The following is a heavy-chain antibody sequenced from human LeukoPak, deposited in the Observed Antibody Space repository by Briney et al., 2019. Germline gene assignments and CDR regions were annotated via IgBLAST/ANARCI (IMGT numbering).Heavy chain of an antibody. CDR3: ARHSPQQLNAFDI. CDR1: GGSITSYY. Sequence: SETLSLTCTVSGGSITSYYWSWIRQPAGKGLEWIGRIYTSESPTYNPSLKSRVTMSLDPSRKQLSLKLTSVTAADTAMYYCARHSPQQLNAFDIWGQGTLVLVSS. V-gene: IGHV4-4*07. J-gene: IGHJ3*02. CDR2: IYTSESP. D-gene: IGHD6-13*01.